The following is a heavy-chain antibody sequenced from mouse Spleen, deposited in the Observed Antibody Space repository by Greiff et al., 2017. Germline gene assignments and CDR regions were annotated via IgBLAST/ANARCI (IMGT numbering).Heavy chain of an antibody. Sequence: VQLQQSGPELVKPGASVKMSCKASGYTFTDYNMHWVKQSHGKSLEWIGYINPNNGGTSYNQKFKGKATLTVNKSSSTAYMELRSLTSEDSAVYYCLYGNYVFDYWGQGTTLTVSS. D-gene: IGHD2-10*02. J-gene: IGHJ2*01. CDR1: GYTFTDYN. CDR3: LYGNYVFDY. CDR2: INPNNGGT. V-gene: IGHV1-22*01.